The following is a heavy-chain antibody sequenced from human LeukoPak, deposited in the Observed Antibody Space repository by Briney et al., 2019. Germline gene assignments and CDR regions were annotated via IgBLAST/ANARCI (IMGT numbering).Heavy chain of an antibody. D-gene: IGHD2-15*01. CDR1: GFTFSTYA. J-gene: IGHJ4*02. Sequence: GGSLRLSCAASGFTFSTYAMSWVRQIPGKGLEWVSTISGSDDGTYYADSVKGRFTISRDNSRNTLYLQMNTLRAEDTAVYFCAKSPVSSCRGSFCYPFDYWGQGNLVTVSS. CDR3: AKSPVSSCRGSFCYPFDY. CDR2: ISGSDDGT. V-gene: IGHV3-23*01.